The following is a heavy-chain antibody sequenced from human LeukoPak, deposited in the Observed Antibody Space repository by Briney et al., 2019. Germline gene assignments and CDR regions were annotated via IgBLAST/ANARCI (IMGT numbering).Heavy chain of an antibody. D-gene: IGHD1-1*01. V-gene: IGHV3-48*01. CDR1: GFSVSSYS. CDR2: ISSSSSTI. CDR3: ARTYANWNEFFDY. Sequence: GGSLRLSCAASGFSVSSYSMNWVRQAPGKGLEWVSYISSSSSTIYYADSVKGRFTISRDNAKNSLYLQMNSLRAEDTAVYYCARTYANWNEFFDYWGQGTLVTVSS. J-gene: IGHJ4*02.